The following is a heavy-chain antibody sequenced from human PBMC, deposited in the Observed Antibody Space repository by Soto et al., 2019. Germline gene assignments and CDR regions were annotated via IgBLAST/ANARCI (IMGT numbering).Heavy chain of an antibody. Sequence: ASVKVSCKASGGTFSSYAISWVRQAPGQGLEWMGGIIPIFGTANYAQKFQGRVTITADESTSTAYMGLSSLRSEDTAVYYCARFDHSDFWSGKDYYYYYGMDVWGQGTTVTVSS. CDR2: IIPIFGTA. CDR3: ARFDHSDFWSGKDYYYYYGMDV. D-gene: IGHD3-3*01. J-gene: IGHJ6*02. CDR1: GGTFSSYA. V-gene: IGHV1-69*13.